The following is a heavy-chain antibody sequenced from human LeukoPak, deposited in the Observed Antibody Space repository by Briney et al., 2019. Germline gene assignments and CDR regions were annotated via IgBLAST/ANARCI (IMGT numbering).Heavy chain of an antibody. CDR2: INPNSGGT. Sequence: ASVKVSCKASGYTFTGYYMHWVRQAPGQGLEWMGWINPNSGGTNYAQKFQGRVTMTRDTSISTAYMELSRLRSDDTAVYYCAREDSSSWYRSPIYYMDVWGKGTTVTISS. D-gene: IGHD6-13*01. V-gene: IGHV1-2*02. J-gene: IGHJ6*03. CDR1: GYTFTGYY. CDR3: AREDSSSWYRSPIYYMDV.